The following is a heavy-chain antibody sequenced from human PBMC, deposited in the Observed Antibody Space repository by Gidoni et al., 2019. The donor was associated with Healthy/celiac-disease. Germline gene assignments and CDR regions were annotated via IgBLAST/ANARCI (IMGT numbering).Heavy chain of an antibody. Sequence: EVQLLESGGGLVQPGGSLRLSCAASGFTFSAYAMIWVRQAPGKGLEWVAAISGSGGSTHYADSVKGRFTITRENTKNTMYLQMTSLRAEDTAVYYCANRLVGFSGWGQGTLVTVSS. CDR1: GFTFSAYA. D-gene: IGHD2-15*01. V-gene: IGHV3-23*01. CDR2: ISGSGGST. CDR3: ANRLVGFSG. J-gene: IGHJ4*02.